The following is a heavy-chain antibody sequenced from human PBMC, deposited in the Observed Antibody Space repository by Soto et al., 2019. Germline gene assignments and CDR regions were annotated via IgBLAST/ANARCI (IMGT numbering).Heavy chain of an antibody. CDR2: IKSETDGGTT. CDR3: TTVPSGWTVPIAPGG. J-gene: IGHJ4*02. D-gene: IGHD3-3*01. CDR1: GFTFSNAW. Sequence: EVPLVESGGGLVKPGGSLRLSCAASGFTFSNAWMSWVRQAPGKGLEWVGRIKSETDGGTTDYAAPVKGRFTISRDDSKNTLYRQMNSLKTADTAVYYCTTVPSGWTVPIAPGGWGQGTLVTVSS. V-gene: IGHV3-15*01.